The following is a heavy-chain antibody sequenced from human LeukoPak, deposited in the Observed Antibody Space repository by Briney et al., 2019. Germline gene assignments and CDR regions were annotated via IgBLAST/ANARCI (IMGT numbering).Heavy chain of an antibody. CDR1: GFTFSSYA. CDR3: ARDRLTGDPSPLDY. D-gene: IGHD7-27*01. CDR2: ISGSGGST. J-gene: IGHJ4*02. V-gene: IGHV3-23*01. Sequence: GGSLRLSCAASGFTFSSYAMSWVRQAPGKGLEWVSAISGSGGSTYYADSVKGRFTISRDSSKNTLYLQMNSLRAEDTAVYYCARDRLTGDPSPLDYWGQGTLVTVSS.